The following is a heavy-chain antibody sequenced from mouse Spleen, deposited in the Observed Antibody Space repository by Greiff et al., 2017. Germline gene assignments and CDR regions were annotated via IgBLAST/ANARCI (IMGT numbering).Heavy chain of an antibody. CDR2: IDPSDSYT. Sequence: VQLQQSGAELVKPGASVKLSCKASGYTFTSYWMQWVKQRPGQGLEWIGEIDPSDSYTNYNQKFKGKATLTVDTSSSTAYMQLSSLTSEDSAVYYCARGRTGSGAMDYWGQGTSVTVSS. V-gene: IGHV1-50*01. CDR3: ARGRTGSGAMDY. J-gene: IGHJ4*01. CDR1: GYTFTSYW. D-gene: IGHD4-1*01.